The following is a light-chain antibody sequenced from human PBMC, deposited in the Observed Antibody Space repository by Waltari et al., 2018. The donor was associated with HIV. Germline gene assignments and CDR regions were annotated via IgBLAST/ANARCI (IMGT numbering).Light chain of an antibody. CDR1: ALSRHF. CDR3: QSAHNSHTI. V-gene: IGLV3-25*03. Sequence: SYDLTQAPSVSVTPGQTAKIPCSVDALSRHFVSWYRQKPGQAPMMIIFQDVQRPSGIPARFSASTSGTIATLTISEVQAEDEADYYCQSAHNSHTIFGGGTKLTVL. CDR2: QDV. J-gene: IGLJ2*01.